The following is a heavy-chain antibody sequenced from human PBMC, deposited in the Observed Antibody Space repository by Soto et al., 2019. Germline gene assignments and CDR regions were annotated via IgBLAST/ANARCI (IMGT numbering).Heavy chain of an antibody. CDR1: GDSISTVDYF. D-gene: IGHD2-15*01. CDR3: ARGRYCLTGRCFPNWFDS. V-gene: IGHV4-30-4*01. CDR2: IYKSTTT. Sequence: SETLSLTCSVSGDSISTVDYFWAWIRQPPGQALEYIGYIYKSTTTYYNPSFESRVATSLDTSKSQFSLNVTSVTAADTAVYFCARGRYCLTGRCFPNWFDSWGQGTLVTVSS. J-gene: IGHJ5*01.